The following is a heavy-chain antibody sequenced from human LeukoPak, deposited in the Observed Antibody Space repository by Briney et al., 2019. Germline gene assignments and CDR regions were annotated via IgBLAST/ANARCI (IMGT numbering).Heavy chain of an antibody. CDR1: GFTFSSYS. D-gene: IGHD2-21*01. V-gene: IGHV3-21*01. CDR2: ISSSSSYI. J-gene: IGHJ4*02. CDR3: ARDSDWVFDY. Sequence: SGGSLRLSCAASGFTFSSYSMNWVRQAPGKGLEWVSSISSSSSYIYYADSVKGRFTISRDNAKNSLYLQMNSLRAEDTAVYYCARDSDWVFDYWGQGTLVTVSS.